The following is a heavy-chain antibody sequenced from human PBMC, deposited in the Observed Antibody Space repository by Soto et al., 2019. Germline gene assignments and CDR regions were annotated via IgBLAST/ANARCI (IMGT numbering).Heavy chain of an antibody. CDR1: GGTFSSYA. Sequence: ASVKVSCKASGGTFSSYAISWVRQAPGQGLEWMGGIIPIFGTANYAQKFQGRVTITADESTSTAYMELSSLRSEDTAVYYCATVASSGWHSDPADAFDIWGQWTMGTVSS. CDR3: ATVASSGWHSDPADAFDI. CDR2: IIPIFGTA. V-gene: IGHV1-69*13. D-gene: IGHD6-19*01. J-gene: IGHJ3*02.